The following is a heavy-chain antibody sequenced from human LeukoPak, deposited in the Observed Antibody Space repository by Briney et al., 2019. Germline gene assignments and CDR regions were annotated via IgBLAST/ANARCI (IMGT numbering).Heavy chain of an antibody. D-gene: IGHD6-13*01. CDR1: GFTFSSHG. J-gene: IGHJ6*03. CDR3: ARQTTSAGRPFYSYYYMDV. Sequence: GSLRLSCAASGFTFSSHGMSWVRQPPGKGLEWIGDINHSGSTNYNPSLKSRVTISVDTSKNHFSLKLSSVTAADTAMYYCARQTTSAGRPFYSYYYMDVWGKGTTVTISS. V-gene: IGHV4-34*01. CDR2: INHSGST.